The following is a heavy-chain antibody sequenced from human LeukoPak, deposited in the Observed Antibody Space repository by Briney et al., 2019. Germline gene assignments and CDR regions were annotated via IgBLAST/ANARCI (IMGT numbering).Heavy chain of an antibody. CDR2: IYSGGGT. CDR1: GFTASSNY. Sequence: GGSLRLSCAGSGFTASSNYMSWVRQAPGKGLEWVSVIYSGGGTYYADSVKGRFTISRDNSKNTLYLQMNSLRAEDTAVHYCARGITPNWFDPWGQGTLVTVSS. J-gene: IGHJ5*02. D-gene: IGHD2-15*01. CDR3: ARGITPNWFDP. V-gene: IGHV3-53*01.